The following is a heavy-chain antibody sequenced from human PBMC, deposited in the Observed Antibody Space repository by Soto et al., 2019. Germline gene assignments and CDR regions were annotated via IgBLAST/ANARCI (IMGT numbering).Heavy chain of an antibody. J-gene: IGHJ4*02. V-gene: IGHV1-2*02. Sequence: GSSVKVSCKASGYTFTGYYMHWVRQAPGQGLEWMGWINPNSGGTNYAQKFQGRVTMTRDTSISTAYMELSRLRSDDTAVYYCARDRVAKLRRFDYWGQGTLVTVSS. D-gene: IGHD4-17*01. CDR3: ARDRVAKLRRFDY. CDR1: GYTFTGYY. CDR2: INPNSGGT.